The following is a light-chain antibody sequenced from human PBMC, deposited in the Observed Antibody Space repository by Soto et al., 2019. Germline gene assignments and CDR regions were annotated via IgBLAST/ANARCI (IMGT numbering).Light chain of an antibody. Sequence: QSVLTQPPSVSGAPGQRVTISCTGSSSNIGAGYDVHWYQQLPGTAPKLLIYGNSNRPSGVPDRFSGSKSGTSASLAITGLQAEDEADYYCQSYDYNLSGVLFGGGTKVTVL. CDR2: GNS. J-gene: IGLJ2*01. CDR1: SSNIGAGYD. CDR3: QSYDYNLSGVL. V-gene: IGLV1-40*01.